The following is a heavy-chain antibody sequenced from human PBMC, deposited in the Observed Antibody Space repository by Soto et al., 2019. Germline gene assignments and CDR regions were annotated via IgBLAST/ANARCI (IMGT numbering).Heavy chain of an antibody. CDR2: IYYTGST. J-gene: IGHJ4*02. V-gene: IGHV4-59*08. Sequence: SETLSLTCTVSGGTISPYYWTWIRKPTGKEPEWIAYIYYTGSTSYNPSLKSRVTISLETSKNQFSLNLSSVTAAGTSVYYCASHHRYCTGGSCYAVDSWGQGTLVTVSS. CDR3: ASHHRYCTGGSCYAVDS. CDR1: GGTISPYY. D-gene: IGHD2-15*01.